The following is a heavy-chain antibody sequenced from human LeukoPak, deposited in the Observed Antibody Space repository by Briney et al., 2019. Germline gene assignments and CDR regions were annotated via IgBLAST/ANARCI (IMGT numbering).Heavy chain of an antibody. CDR1: GYALTELS. CDR2: FDPEDGET. V-gene: IGHV1-24*01. Sequence: ASVKVSCKVSGYALTELSMHWVRQAPGKGLEWMGGFDPEDGETIYAQKFQGRVTMTEDTSTDTAYMELSSLRSEDTAVYYCATVGYSSGWPVDYWGQGTLVTVSS. J-gene: IGHJ4*02. CDR3: ATVGYSSGWPVDY. D-gene: IGHD6-19*01.